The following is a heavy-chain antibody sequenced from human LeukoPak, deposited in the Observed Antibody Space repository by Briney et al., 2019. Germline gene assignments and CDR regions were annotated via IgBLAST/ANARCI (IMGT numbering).Heavy chain of an antibody. Sequence: GVSLRLSCAASGFTFSGFGMNWVRQAPGRGLECVSYISSTSRTIYYADSVKGRFTISRDNAKNSLYLQMNSLRAEDTAVYYCARDLHCGGDCYPLTYWGQGTLVTVSS. CDR3: ARDLHCGGDCYPLTY. J-gene: IGHJ4*02. V-gene: IGHV3-48*01. CDR1: GFTFSGFG. CDR2: ISSTSRTI. D-gene: IGHD2-21*01.